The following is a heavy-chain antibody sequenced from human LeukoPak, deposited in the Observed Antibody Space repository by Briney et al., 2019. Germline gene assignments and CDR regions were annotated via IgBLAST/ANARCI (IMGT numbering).Heavy chain of an antibody. CDR3: ARDTPLGYCSSTSCQSRAFDI. CDR2: IIPIFGTA. CDR1: GGTFSSYA. J-gene: IGHJ3*02. D-gene: IGHD2-2*01. Sequence: ASVKVSCKASGGTFSSYAISWVRQAPGQGLEWMGGIIPIFGTANYVQKFQGRVTITADESTSTAYMELSSLRSEDTAVYYCARDTPLGYCSSTSCQSRAFDIWGQGTMVTVSS. V-gene: IGHV1-69*13.